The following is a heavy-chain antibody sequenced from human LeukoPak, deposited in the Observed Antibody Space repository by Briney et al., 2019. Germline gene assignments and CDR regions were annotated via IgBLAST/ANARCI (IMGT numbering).Heavy chain of an antibody. CDR1: GFTFSAYA. Sequence: GGSLRLSCEASGFTFSAYAMTWVRQAPGKGLEWVSVTYSGGSTSHADSVKGRFTVSRDDSKNMVYLQMNSMRHDDTAVYYCARTYYDYRVGTNYFDYWGQGTLVTVSS. V-gene: IGHV3-66*01. J-gene: IGHJ4*02. D-gene: IGHD3-3*01. CDR2: TYSGGST. CDR3: ARTYYDYRVGTNYFDY.